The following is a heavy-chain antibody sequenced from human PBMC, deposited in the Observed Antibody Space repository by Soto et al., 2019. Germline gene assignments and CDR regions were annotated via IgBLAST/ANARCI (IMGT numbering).Heavy chain of an antibody. V-gene: IGHV3-11*06. CDR3: AREGTIKSIAARLPEFDY. Sequence: GGSLRLSCAASGFTFSDYYMSWIRQAPGKGLEWVSYISSSSSYTNYADSVKGRFTISRDNAKNSLYLQMNSLRAEDTAVYYCAREGTIKSIAARLPEFDYWGQGTPVTVSS. CDR1: GFTFSDYY. CDR2: ISSSSSYT. D-gene: IGHD6-6*01. J-gene: IGHJ4*02.